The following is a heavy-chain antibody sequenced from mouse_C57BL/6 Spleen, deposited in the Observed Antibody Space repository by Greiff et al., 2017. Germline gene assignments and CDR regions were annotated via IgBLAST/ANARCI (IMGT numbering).Heavy chain of an antibody. Sequence: EVKLVESEGGLVQPGSSMKLSCTASGFPFSDYYMAWVRQVPEKGLEWVANINYDGSSTYYLDSLKSRFIISRDNAKNILYLQMSSLKSEDTATYYCARAGYDYAMDYWGQGTSVTVSS. J-gene: IGHJ4*01. CDR3: ARAGYDYAMDY. CDR2: INYDGSST. CDR1: GFPFSDYY. V-gene: IGHV5-16*01. D-gene: IGHD3-2*02.